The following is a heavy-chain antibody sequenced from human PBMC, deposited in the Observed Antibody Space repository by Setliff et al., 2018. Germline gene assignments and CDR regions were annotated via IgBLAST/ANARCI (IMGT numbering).Heavy chain of an antibody. J-gene: IGHJ4*02. D-gene: IGHD3-3*01. CDR2: MNPNSGNT. Sequence: ASVTVSCKASGYTFTSYDINWVRQATGQGLEWMGWMNPNSGNTGYAQKFQGRVTITRNTSISTAYMELSSLRSEDTAVYYCARRGLGYDFWSGYYTMYYFDYWGQGTLLTVSS. CDR3: ARRGLGYDFWSGYYTMYYFDY. V-gene: IGHV1-8*03. CDR1: GYTFTSYD.